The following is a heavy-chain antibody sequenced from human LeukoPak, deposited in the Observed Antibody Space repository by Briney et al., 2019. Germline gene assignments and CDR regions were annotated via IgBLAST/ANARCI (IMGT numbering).Heavy chain of an antibody. V-gene: IGHV4-59*01. CDR2: IYYSGST. J-gene: IGHJ4*02. D-gene: IGHD3-10*01. Sequence: PSETLSLTCTVPGGSISSYYRSWIRQPPGKGLEWIGYIYYSGSTNYNPSLKSRVTISVDTSKNQFSLKLSSVTAADTAVYYCARVSMVRGATYYFDYWGQGTLVTVSS. CDR1: GGSISSYY. CDR3: ARVSMVRGATYYFDY.